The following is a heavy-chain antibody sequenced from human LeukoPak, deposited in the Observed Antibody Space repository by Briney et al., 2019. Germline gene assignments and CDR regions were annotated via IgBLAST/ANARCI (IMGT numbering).Heavy chain of an antibody. CDR1: GGSISSSNW. Sequence: SETLSLTCAVSGGSISSSNWWSWVRQPPGKGLEWIGEIYHSGSAIYNPSLKSRVTISVDKSKNQFSLKLSSVTAADTAVYYCARSMYSSGWYPHWGQGTLVTVSS. D-gene: IGHD6-19*01. CDR2: IYHSGSA. CDR3: ARSMYSSGWYPH. J-gene: IGHJ1*01. V-gene: IGHV4-4*02.